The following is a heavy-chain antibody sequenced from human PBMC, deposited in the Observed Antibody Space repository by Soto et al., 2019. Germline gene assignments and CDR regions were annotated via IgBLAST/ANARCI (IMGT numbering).Heavy chain of an antibody. CDR3: AKSGQSSWANMDV. CDR1: GFTFSSYA. Sequence: EVQLLESGGGLVHPGGSLRLSCAAAGFTFSSYATNWVRQAPGKGLEWVSTISGSGDSTYYADSVKGRFTISKDNSKNTLSLLMNSLRVEDTAVYYCAKSGQSSWANMDVWGQGTTVTVSS. CDR2: ISGSGDST. D-gene: IGHD2-2*01. J-gene: IGHJ6*02. V-gene: IGHV3-23*01.